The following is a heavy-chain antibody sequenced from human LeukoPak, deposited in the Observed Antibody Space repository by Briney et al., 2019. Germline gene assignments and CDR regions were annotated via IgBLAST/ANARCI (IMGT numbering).Heavy chain of an antibody. CDR2: IKQDGSEE. D-gene: IGHD6-19*01. CDR1: GFSISSYW. Sequence: GGSLRLSCAASGFSISSYWMSWVRQAPGKGLEWVANIKQDGSEEYYVDSLKGRFTISRDNAKNSLYLQMDSLRAEDTAVYYCARIIKYSNGWYNFDYWGQGTLVTVSS. CDR3: ARIIKYSNGWYNFDY. V-gene: IGHV3-7*03. J-gene: IGHJ4*02.